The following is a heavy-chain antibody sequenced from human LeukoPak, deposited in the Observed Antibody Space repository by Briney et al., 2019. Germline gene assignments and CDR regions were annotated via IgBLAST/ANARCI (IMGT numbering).Heavy chain of an antibody. V-gene: IGHV1-18*01. CDR1: GYTFTSYG. CDR2: ISAYNGNT. J-gene: IGHJ6*03. CDR3: ARVPIVVVPAAFYYYMDV. Sequence: ASVKVSCKASGYTFTSYGISWVRQAPGQGLEWMGWISAYNGNTNYAQKLQGRVTMATDTSTSTAYMELRSLRSDDTAVYYCARVPIVVVPAAFYYYMDVWGKGTTVTVCS. D-gene: IGHD2-2*01.